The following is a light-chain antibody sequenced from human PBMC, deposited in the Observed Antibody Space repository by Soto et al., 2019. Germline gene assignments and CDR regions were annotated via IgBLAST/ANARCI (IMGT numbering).Light chain of an antibody. Sequence: DIVVTQSPVSLAVPLGERATINCKSRQSVLYSPDNKNYLAWYQQKPGQPPKLLIYWASTRASGVPARFNGSGSGTDFTVTISSLEADDVALYYCQQYYSLPLTFGGGTKVENK. V-gene: IGKV4-1*01. CDR3: QQYYSLPLT. J-gene: IGKJ4*01. CDR1: QSVLYSPDNKNY. CDR2: WAS.